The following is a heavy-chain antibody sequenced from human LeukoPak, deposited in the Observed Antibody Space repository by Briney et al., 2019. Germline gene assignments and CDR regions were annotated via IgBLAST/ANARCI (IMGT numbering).Heavy chain of an antibody. V-gene: IGHV3-30*03. CDR2: ISYDGSNK. Sequence: GGSLRLSCAASGFTFSNYGMHWVRQAPGKGLEWVAVISYDGSNKYYADSVKGRFTISRDNSKNTLYLQMNSLRAEDTAVYYCARGSPSGSYPKGYFDYWGQGTLVTVSS. CDR3: ARGSPSGSYPKGYFDY. CDR1: GFTFSNYG. D-gene: IGHD1-26*01. J-gene: IGHJ4*02.